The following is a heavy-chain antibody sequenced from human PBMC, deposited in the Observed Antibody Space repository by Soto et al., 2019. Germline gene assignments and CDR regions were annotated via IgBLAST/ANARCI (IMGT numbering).Heavy chain of an antibody. V-gene: IGHV5-51*01. CDR3: ARHVYYDVLKKNY. J-gene: IGHJ4*02. Sequence: ELQLVQSGAEVQKPGESLKISRKGSGYNFANYWIGWVRQMPGKGLEWMGIIYPGNSDTRYSPSFQGQVTISADTSISTAYLEWSSLKASDPAIYYCARHVYYDVLKKNYWGQGTLVTVSS. CDR1: GYNFANYW. CDR2: IYPGNSDT. D-gene: IGHD3-9*01.